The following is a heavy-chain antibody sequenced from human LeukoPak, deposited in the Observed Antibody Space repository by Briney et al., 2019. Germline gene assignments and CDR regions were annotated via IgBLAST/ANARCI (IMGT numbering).Heavy chain of an antibody. CDR3: ARKTTRNCFDP. V-gene: IGHV3-21*01. CDR2: ISSSRSYI. D-gene: IGHD1-7*01. Sequence: GGSLRLSCAASGFTFSSYSMNWVRQAPGKGLEWVSSISSSRSYIYYADSVKGRFTISRDHAKNSLYLQMNSLRAEDTAVYYCARKTTRNCFDPWGQGTLVTVSS. J-gene: IGHJ5*02. CDR1: GFTFSSYS.